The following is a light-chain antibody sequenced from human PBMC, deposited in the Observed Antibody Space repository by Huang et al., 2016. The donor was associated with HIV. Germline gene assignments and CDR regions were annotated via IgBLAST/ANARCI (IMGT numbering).Light chain of an antibody. Sequence: DIQITQSPSSLSASVGDRVTITCRSRQSISTYLNWYQQKPGKAPKVLIYAASSLQSGVPPRFSGSGCGTDFTITIISRQPEDFATYYCQQSYYPPRTFGQGTKVEVK. CDR3: QQSYYPPRT. J-gene: IGKJ1*01. V-gene: IGKV1-39*01. CDR2: AAS. CDR1: QSISTY.